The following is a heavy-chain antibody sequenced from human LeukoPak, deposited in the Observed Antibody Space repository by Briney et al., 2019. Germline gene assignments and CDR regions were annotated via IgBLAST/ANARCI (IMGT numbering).Heavy chain of an antibody. CDR3: ARGPPFAVAAPPDY. Sequence: ASVKVSCKASGYTFTSYDINWVRQATGQGLEWMGRMSPNSGNTGYAQRFQGRVTMTRDTSISTAYMELSSLRSEDTAVYYCARGPPFAVAAPPDYWGQGTLVTVSS. J-gene: IGHJ4*02. CDR1: GYTFTSYD. V-gene: IGHV1-8*01. CDR2: MSPNSGNT. D-gene: IGHD6-19*01.